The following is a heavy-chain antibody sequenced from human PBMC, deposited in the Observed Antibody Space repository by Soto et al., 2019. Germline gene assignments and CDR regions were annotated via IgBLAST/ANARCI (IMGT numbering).Heavy chain of an antibody. J-gene: IGHJ4*02. Sequence: ASVKVSCKASGYTFTGYYMHWVRQAPGQGLEWMGWINPNSGGTNYAQKFQGWVTMTRDTSISTAYMELSRLRSDDTAVYYCARGPVVAATIGYFDYWGQGTLVTVSS. D-gene: IGHD2-15*01. V-gene: IGHV1-2*04. CDR3: ARGPVVAATIGYFDY. CDR2: INPNSGGT. CDR1: GYTFTGYY.